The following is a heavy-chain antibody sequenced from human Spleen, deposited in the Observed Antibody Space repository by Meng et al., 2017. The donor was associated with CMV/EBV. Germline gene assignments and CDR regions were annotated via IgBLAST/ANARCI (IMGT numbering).Heavy chain of an antibody. J-gene: IGHJ4*02. CDR3: ARCGDFWSDLEY. CDR2: IYGGGTA. Sequence: GESLKISCAASGLTVSNKYMTWVRQAPGKGLEWVSVIYGGGTAYYADSVKGRFTISRDNSKNTVYLQMNGLRPEDTAVYFCARCGDFWSDLEYWGQGTLVTVSS. V-gene: IGHV3-66*02. CDR1: GLTVSNKY. D-gene: IGHD3-3*01.